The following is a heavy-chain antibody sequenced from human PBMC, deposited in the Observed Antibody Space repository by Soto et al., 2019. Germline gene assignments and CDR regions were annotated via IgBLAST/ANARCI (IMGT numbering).Heavy chain of an antibody. D-gene: IGHD3-22*01. J-gene: IGHJ3*02. CDR2: IGTAGDT. V-gene: IGHV3-13*01. Sequence: GGSLRLSCAASGFTFSSYDMHWVRQATGKGLEWVSAIGTAGDTYYPGSVKGRLTISRENAKNSLYLQMNSLRAGDTAVYYCARAGYYDSSGYSDAFDIWGQGTMVTVSS. CDR3: ARAGYYDSSGYSDAFDI. CDR1: GFTFSSYD.